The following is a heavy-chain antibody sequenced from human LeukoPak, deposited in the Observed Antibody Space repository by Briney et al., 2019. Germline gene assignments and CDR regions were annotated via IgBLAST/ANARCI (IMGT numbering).Heavy chain of an antibody. CDR2: ISAYNGNT. Sequence: ASVKVSCKASGYTFTSYGISWVRQAPGQGLEWMGWISAYNGNTNYAQKLQGRVTMTTDTSTSTAYMELRSLRSDDTAVYYCARDQRNTVTRNWFGPWGQGTLVTVSS. CDR1: GYTFTSYG. J-gene: IGHJ5*02. D-gene: IGHD4-17*01. CDR3: ARDQRNTVTRNWFGP. V-gene: IGHV1-18*01.